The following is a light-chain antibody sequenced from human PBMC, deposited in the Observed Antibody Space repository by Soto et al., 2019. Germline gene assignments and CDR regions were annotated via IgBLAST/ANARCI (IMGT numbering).Light chain of an antibody. Sequence: DIQTTQSPSSVSASVGDRFTITCRASQGITKRLAWYQQKQGKAPKXXIYEASSLQSGVPSRISGSGPGTDFTLTISSLQTEDVATYYCQQANSFPITFCQGTRLEIK. CDR1: QGITKR. CDR3: QQANSFPIT. V-gene: IGKV1D-12*01. J-gene: IGKJ5*01. CDR2: EAS.